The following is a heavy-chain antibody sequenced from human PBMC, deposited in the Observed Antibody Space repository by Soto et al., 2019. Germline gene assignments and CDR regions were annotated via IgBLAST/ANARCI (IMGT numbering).Heavy chain of an antibody. CDR2: ISSSGSTI. CDR1: GFTFSDYY. J-gene: IGHJ2*01. V-gene: IGHV3-11*01. Sequence: GGSLRLSCAASGFTFSDYYMSWIRQAPGKGLEWVSYISSSGSTIYYADSVKGRFTISRDNAKNSLYLQMNSLRAEDTAVYYCARVLLYCSSTSCYLYWYFDLWGRGTLVTVSS. D-gene: IGHD2-2*01. CDR3: ARVLLYCSSTSCYLYWYFDL.